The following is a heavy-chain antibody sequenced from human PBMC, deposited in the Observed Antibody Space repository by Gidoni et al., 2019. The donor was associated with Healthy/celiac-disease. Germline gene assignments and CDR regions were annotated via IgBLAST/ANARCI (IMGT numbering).Heavy chain of an antibody. V-gene: IGHV1-69*01. D-gene: IGHD3-22*01. CDR2: IIPILGTA. Sequence: QVQLVQSGAEVKKPGSSVKVSCTASGGTFSSYAISWVRQAPGQGLEWMGGIIPILGTANYAQKFQGRVTMTADESTSTAYMELSSLRSEDTAVYYCASYVLARDYYDSSGYPDYWGQGTLVTVSS. CDR3: ASYVLARDYYDSSGYPDY. CDR1: GGTFSSYA. J-gene: IGHJ4*02.